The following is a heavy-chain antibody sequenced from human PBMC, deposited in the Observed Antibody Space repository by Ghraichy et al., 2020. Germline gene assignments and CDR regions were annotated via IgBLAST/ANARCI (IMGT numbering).Heavy chain of an antibody. J-gene: IGHJ4*02. Sequence: QTLSLTCVISGDSVSSKTAAWNWIRQSPSRGLEWLGRTYYRSKWFFDYASSVKSRITIIPDTSKSQYSLQLNSVTPEDTAVYYCARFKAVGGLNYLDYWGQGTLVIVSS. CDR1: GDSVSSKTAA. V-gene: IGHV6-1*01. D-gene: IGHD6-19*01. CDR2: TYYRSKWFF. CDR3: ARFKAVGGLNYLDY.